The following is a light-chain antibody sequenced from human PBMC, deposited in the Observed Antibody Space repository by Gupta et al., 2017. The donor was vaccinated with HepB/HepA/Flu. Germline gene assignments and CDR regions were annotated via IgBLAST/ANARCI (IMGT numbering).Light chain of an antibody. CDR2: GAS. CDR1: QILGTNY. CDR3: HQYYDSPKT. V-gene: IGKV3-20*01. Sequence: EIVLTQSPGTLSLSPGERATLSCRASQILGTNYLAWYQQKPGQPPRRLIHGASNRATDIPDRFSGSGSGTDFTLTITRLEPEDFAVYFCHQYYDSPKTFGQGTKVEVK. J-gene: IGKJ1*01.